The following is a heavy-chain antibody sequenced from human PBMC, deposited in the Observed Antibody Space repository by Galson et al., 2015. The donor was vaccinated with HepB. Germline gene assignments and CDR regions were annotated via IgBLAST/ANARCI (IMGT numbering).Heavy chain of an antibody. D-gene: IGHD4-17*01. V-gene: IGHV3-21*01. CDR2: ISSSGTYI. CDR3: TSGYEYGDYDFDY. CDR1: GFTFRSYS. Sequence: SLRLSCAASGFTFRSYSMNWVRQAPGKGLEWVSSISSSGTYIYYADSLRGRFTISRDNAKNSLYLQMYSLGAEDTAVYYCTSGYEYGDYDFDYWGQGTLVTVSS. J-gene: IGHJ4*02.